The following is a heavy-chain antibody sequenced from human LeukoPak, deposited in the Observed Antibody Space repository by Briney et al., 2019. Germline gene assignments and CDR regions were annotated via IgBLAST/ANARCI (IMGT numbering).Heavy chain of an antibody. Sequence: GGSLRLSCAASGFTFSSYAMHWVRQAPGKGLEWVAVISYDGSNKYYADSVKGRFTISRDNSKNTLYLQMNSLRAEDTAVYYCAREQAANYYDSSGYYFDYWGQGTLVTVSS. CDR1: GFTFSSYA. V-gene: IGHV3-30-3*01. D-gene: IGHD3-22*01. CDR3: AREQAANYYDSSGYYFDY. J-gene: IGHJ4*02. CDR2: ISYDGSNK.